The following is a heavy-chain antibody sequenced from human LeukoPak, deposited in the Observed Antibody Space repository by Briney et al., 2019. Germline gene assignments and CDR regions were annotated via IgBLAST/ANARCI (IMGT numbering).Heavy chain of an antibody. D-gene: IGHD3-16*01. CDR3: ARRPWVFDY. V-gene: IGHV4-34*01. CDR2: INHSGST. J-gene: IGHJ4*02. Sequence: SETPSLTCAVYGGSFSGYYWSWIRQPPGKGLEWIGEINHSGSTNYNPSLKSRVTISVDTSKNQFSLKLSSVTAADTAVYYCARRPWVFDYWGQGTLVTVSS. CDR1: GGSFSGYY.